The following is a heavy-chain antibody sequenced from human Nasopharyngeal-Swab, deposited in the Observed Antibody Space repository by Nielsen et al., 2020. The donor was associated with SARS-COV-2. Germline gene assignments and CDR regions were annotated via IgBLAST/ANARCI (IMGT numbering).Heavy chain of an antibody. CDR2: INPSGGST. CDR1: GYTFTSYY. J-gene: IGHJ6*02. D-gene: IGHD4-17*01. Sequence: ASVKVSCKASGYTFTSYYMHWVRQAPGQGVEWMGVINPSGGSTSYAQKFQGRVTMTRDTSTSTVYMELSSLRSEDTAVYYCARDRVNTVTTVEPPFWKGYYYYGMDVWGQGTTVTVSS. V-gene: IGHV1-46*01. CDR3: ARDRVNTVTTVEPPFWKGYYYYGMDV.